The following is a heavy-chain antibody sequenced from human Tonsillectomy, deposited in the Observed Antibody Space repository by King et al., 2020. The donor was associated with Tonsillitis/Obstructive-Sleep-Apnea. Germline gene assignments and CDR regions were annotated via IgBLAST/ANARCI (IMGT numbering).Heavy chain of an antibody. D-gene: IGHD2-2*03. J-gene: IGHJ4*02. V-gene: IGHV3-15*01. CDR1: GFTFSNAW. Sequence: VQLVESGGGLVKPGGSLRLSCAASGFTFSNAWMSWVRQAPGKGLEWVGRITSKTDGVTTDYAAPVKGRFTISRDDSKNTLYLQMNSLKTEDTAVYYCTTVDIVVVPAAIDYWGQGTLVTVSS. CDR2: ITSKTDGVTT. CDR3: TTVDIVVVPAAIDY.